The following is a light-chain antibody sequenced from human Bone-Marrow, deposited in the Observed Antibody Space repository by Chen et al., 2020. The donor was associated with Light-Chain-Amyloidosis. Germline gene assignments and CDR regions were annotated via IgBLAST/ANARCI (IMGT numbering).Light chain of an antibody. CDR2: AVR. CDR1: SGDVGTYNY. Sequence: QSALTQPASVSGSPGQSITISCTGTSGDVGTYNYVSWYQQHPGNAPKVMIYAVRNRPSGVSNRFSGYKSGNTASLTISGLQAEDEADYYYSSFTSSSSYVFEPGTKVTVL. CDR3: SSFTSSSSYV. V-gene: IGLV2-14*01. J-gene: IGLJ1*01.